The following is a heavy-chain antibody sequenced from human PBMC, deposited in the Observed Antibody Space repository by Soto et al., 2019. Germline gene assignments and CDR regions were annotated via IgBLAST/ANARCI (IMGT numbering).Heavy chain of an antibody. V-gene: IGHV3-33*01. J-gene: IGHJ4*02. Sequence: RGSLRLSCAASGFTFSSYGMHWVRQAPGKGLEWVAVIWYDGSNKYYADSVKGRFTISRDNSKNTLYLQMNSLRSEDTAVYYCAREVITTGLAYWGQGTLVTVSS. CDR3: AREVITTGLAY. CDR2: IWYDGSNK. D-gene: IGHD3-22*01. CDR1: GFTFSSYG.